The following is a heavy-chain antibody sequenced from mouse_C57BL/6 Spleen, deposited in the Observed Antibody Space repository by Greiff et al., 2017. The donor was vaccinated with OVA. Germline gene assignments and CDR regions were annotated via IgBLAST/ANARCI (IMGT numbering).Heavy chain of an antibody. V-gene: IGHV1-61*01. Sequence: VQLQQSGAELVRPGSSVKLSCKASGYTFTSYWMDWVKQRPGQGLEWIGNIYPSDSETHYNQKFKDKATLTVDKSSSTAYMQLSSLTSEDSAVYYCASNYYGSGYYAMDYWGQGTSVTVSS. CDR1: GYTFTSYW. CDR3: ASNYYGSGYYAMDY. CDR2: IYPSDSET. J-gene: IGHJ4*01. D-gene: IGHD1-1*01.